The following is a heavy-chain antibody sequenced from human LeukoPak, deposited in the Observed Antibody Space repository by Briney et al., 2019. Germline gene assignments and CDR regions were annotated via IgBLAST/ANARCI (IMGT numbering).Heavy chain of an antibody. Sequence: PGGSLRLSCAASGFTLSNYAMSWVRQAPGRGLEWVSALSGGDGSTYYADSVKGRFSISRDNSKNTLFLQMNSLRAEDTAVYYCAKATIFGVVTHGSYFDYWGQGTLVTVSS. D-gene: IGHD3-3*01. CDR1: GFTLSNYA. CDR2: LSGGDGST. CDR3: AKATIFGVVTHGSYFDY. V-gene: IGHV3-23*01. J-gene: IGHJ4*02.